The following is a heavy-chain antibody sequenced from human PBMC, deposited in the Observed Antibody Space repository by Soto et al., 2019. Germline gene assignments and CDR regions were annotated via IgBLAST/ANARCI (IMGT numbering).Heavy chain of an antibody. CDR2: IKEDGSEK. V-gene: IGHV3-7*01. CDR3: AGDATYDHIVTLPD. Sequence: WGSLRLSCAASGFTFNTYWMSWVRQAPGKGLQWVANIKEDGSEKYYVDSLKGRFTISRDNAKNSLYLQMNNLRAEDTGIYYCAGDATYDHIVTLPDRGLGTPVTGSS. CDR1: GFTFNTYW. D-gene: IGHD2-21*01. J-gene: IGHJ4*02.